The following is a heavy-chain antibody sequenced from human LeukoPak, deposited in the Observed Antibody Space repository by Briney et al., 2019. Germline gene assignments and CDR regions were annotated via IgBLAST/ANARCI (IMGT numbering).Heavy chain of an antibody. CDR1: GFTFSSYA. CDR2: ISTSSTI. V-gene: IGHV3-48*01. CDR3: ARGDYYDSKPFDY. Sequence: GGSLRLSCAASGFTFSSYAMHWVRQAPGKGLEWVSYISTSSTIYYADSVKGRFTISRDNAKNSLYLQMNSLRAEDTAVYYCARGDYYDSKPFDYWGQGTLVTVSS. D-gene: IGHD3-22*01. J-gene: IGHJ4*02.